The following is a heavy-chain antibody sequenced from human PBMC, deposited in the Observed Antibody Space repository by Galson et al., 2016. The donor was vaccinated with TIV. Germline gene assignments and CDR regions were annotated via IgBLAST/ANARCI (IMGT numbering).Heavy chain of an antibody. CDR3: VRDRPSKDYYGD. V-gene: IGHV3-15*05. CDR1: GFTFSDAW. D-gene: IGHD2-15*01. J-gene: IGHJ4*02. CDR2: IKSKAAGGAT. Sequence: SLRLSCAASGFTFSDAWMTWVRQAPGKGLEWVGRIKSKAAGGATDYGAPVKGRFTISRDDSGSTLYLQMNSLKTEDTALYFCVRDRPSKDYYGDWGQGALVTVSS.